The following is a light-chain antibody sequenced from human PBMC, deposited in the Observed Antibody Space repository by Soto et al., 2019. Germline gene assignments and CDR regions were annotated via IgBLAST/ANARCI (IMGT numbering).Light chain of an antibody. CDR1: QSVSSNY. V-gene: IGKV3-20*01. J-gene: IGKJ1*01. Sequence: EIVLTQSPGTLSLSPGERATLSCRASQSVSSNYLAWYQQKPGQASRLLIYGASSRATGIPDRFSGSGSGTDFTLTISRLEPEDFAVFYCQQYGSSPWTFGQGTKVEIK. CDR3: QQYGSSPWT. CDR2: GAS.